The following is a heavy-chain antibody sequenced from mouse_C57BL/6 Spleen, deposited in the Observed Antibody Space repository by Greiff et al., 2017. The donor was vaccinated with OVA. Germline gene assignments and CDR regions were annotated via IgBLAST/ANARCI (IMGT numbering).Heavy chain of an antibody. D-gene: IGHD3-2*02. J-gene: IGHJ3*01. CDR1: GFTFSSYG. CDR2: ISSGGSYT. CDR3: ARHGCSSGSFAY. V-gene: IGHV5-6*01. Sequence: EVQLQESGGDLVKPGGSLKLSCAASGFTFSSYGMSWVRQTPDKRLEWVATISSGGSYTYYPDSVKGRFTISRDNAKNTLYLQMSSLKSEDTAMYYCARHGCSSGSFAYWGQGTLVTVSA.